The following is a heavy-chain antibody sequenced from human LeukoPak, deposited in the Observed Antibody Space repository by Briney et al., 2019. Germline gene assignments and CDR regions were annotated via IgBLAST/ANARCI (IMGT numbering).Heavy chain of an antibody. CDR3: ARDRTPLHSSGWPTDY. Sequence: ASVKVSCKASGYTFTGYYMHWVRQAPGQGLEWMGWINPNGGGTNYAQKFQGRVTMTRNTSISTAYMELSRLRSDDTAVYYCARDRTPLHSSGWPTDYWGQGTLVTVSS. V-gene: IGHV1-2*02. J-gene: IGHJ4*02. D-gene: IGHD6-19*01. CDR2: INPNGGGT. CDR1: GYTFTGYY.